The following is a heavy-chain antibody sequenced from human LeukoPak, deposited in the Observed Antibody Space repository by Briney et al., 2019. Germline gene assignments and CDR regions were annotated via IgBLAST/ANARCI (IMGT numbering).Heavy chain of an antibody. CDR3: ARVVDTAMGNFDC. V-gene: IGHV4-39*07. Sequence: SETLSLTCTVSGGSISSSSYYWGWIRQPPGKGLEWIGSIYYSGSTYYNPSLKSRVTISVDTSKNQFSLKLSSVTAADTAVYYCARVVDTAMGNFDCWGQGTLVTVSS. J-gene: IGHJ4*02. CDR2: IYYSGST. D-gene: IGHD5-18*01. CDR1: GGSISSSSYY.